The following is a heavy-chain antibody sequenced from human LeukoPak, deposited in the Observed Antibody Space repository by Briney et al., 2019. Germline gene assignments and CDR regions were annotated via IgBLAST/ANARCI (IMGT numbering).Heavy chain of an antibody. D-gene: IGHD3-22*01. J-gene: IGHJ4*02. V-gene: IGHV3-30*04. CDR2: ISYDGSNK. CDR3: ARASYYYDSSGYPDY. CDR1: GFTFSSYA. Sequence: GGSLRLSCAASGFTFSSYAMHWVRQAPGKGLEWVAVISYDGSNKYYADSVKGRFTLSRDNSKNTLYLQMNSLRAEDTAVYYCARASYYYDSSGYPDYWGQGTLVTVSS.